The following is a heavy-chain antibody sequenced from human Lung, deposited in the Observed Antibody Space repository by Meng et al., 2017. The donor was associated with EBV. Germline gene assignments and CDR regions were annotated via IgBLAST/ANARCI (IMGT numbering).Heavy chain of an antibody. CDR3: ARGVLLPDY. CDR1: GGSFNTYY. CDR2: INHRGRT. V-gene: IGHV4-34*01. J-gene: IGHJ4*02. Sequence: QVQLQESGPGLVKPSETLSLTCAVYGGSFNTYYLIWIRQPPGQGLEWIGEINHRGRTKYNPSLKSRVTISVDASKNQFSLNLTSVTAADTAVYYCARGVLLPDYWGQGTLVTVSS. D-gene: IGHD2-15*01.